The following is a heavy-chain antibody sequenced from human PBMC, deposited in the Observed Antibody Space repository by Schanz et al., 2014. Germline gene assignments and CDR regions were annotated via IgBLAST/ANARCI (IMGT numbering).Heavy chain of an antibody. Sequence: QVQLVQSGAEVKKPGSSMKVSCKASGGTFNSYTINWVRQAPGQGLEWMGKIIPVLNIATYAQRFQGRVSITADTSTNTAYMELSSLTSEDTAVHYCARGRGFYDYWGQGTLXTVSS. J-gene: IGHJ4*02. V-gene: IGHV1-69*02. D-gene: IGHD3-10*01. CDR1: GGTFNSYT. CDR2: IIPVLNIA. CDR3: ARGRGFYDY.